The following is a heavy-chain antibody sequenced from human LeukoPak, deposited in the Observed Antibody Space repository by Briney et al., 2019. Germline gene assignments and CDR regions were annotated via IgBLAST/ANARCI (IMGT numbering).Heavy chain of an antibody. D-gene: IGHD4-23*01. J-gene: IGHJ6*02. CDR1: GGSISSYY. CDR3: ARSIIYGGKSGHYYGMDV. V-gene: IGHV4-59*01. Sequence: SETLSLTCTVSGGSISSYYWNWIRQPPGKGLEWIGYIYYSGSTNCNPSLKSRVTISVDTSKSQFSLNLSSVTAADTAVYYCARSIIYGGKSGHYYGMDVWGQGTTVTVSS. CDR2: IYYSGST.